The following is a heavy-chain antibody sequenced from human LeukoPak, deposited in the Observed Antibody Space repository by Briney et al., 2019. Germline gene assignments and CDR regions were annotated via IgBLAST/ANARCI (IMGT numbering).Heavy chain of an antibody. CDR3: ARSLTYDGDHPPFDY. Sequence: GASVKVSCKASGYSFTSSVINWVRQAPGQGLEWMGWINTNTGNPTYAQDFTEQFVFSLDTSVSTAYLQISSLKTEDTAVYYCARSLTYDGDHPPFDYWGQGTLVTVSS. J-gene: IGHJ4*02. D-gene: IGHD4-17*01. CDR1: GYSFTSSV. CDR2: INTNTGNP. V-gene: IGHV7-4-1*02.